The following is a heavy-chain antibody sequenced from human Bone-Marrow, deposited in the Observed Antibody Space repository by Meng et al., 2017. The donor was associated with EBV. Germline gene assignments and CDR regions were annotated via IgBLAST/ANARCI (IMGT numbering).Heavy chain of an antibody. D-gene: IGHD3-10*01. V-gene: IGHV1-69*01. J-gene: IGHJ4*02. CDR3: ASESGRGYTPDY. CDR1: GGPFRNYA. CDR2: FLPTLGAP. Sequence: QVPVVQSAAEVRKHGSSVKVSCKTAGGPFRNYAVSWVRQAPGQGLEWLGGFLPTLGAPNYAQKFNGRVTITADESTSTHYMDLSSLRSDDTAVYYCASESGRGYTPDYWGQGTLVTVSS.